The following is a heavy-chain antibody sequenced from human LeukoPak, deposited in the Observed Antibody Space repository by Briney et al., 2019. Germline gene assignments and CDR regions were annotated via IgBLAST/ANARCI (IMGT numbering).Heavy chain of an antibody. V-gene: IGHV1-69*13. CDR1: GGTFTSYA. Sequence: SVKVSCKASGGTFTSYAISWVRQAPGQGLEWMGGTIPIFGTTNYAQKFQGRVTITADESTSTAYMELGSLRSEDTAVYYCARGTFSVVALYYFDYWGQGTLVTVSS. D-gene: IGHD2-15*01. J-gene: IGHJ4*02. CDR2: TIPIFGTT. CDR3: ARGTFSVVALYYFDY.